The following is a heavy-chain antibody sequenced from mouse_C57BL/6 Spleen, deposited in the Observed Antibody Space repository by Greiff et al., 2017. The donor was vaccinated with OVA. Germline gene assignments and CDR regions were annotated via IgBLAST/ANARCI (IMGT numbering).Heavy chain of an antibody. CDR2: ISYDGSN. V-gene: IGHV3-6*01. Sequence: EVKLMESGPGLVKPSQSLSLTCSVTGYSITSGYYWNWIRQFPGNKLEWMGYISYDGSNNYNPSLKNRISITRDTSKNQFFLKLNSVTTEDTATYYCARGKGNYYAMDYWGQGTSVTVSS. J-gene: IGHJ4*01. CDR1: GYSITSGYY. CDR3: ARGKGNYYAMDY. D-gene: IGHD1-3*01.